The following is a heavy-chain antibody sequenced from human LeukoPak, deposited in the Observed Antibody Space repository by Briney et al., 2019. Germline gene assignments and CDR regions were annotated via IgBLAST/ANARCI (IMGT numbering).Heavy chain of an antibody. CDR3: ARDGVTTFGVALH. J-gene: IGHJ4*02. CDR1: GGTFSSYA. V-gene: IGHV1-69*05. Sequence: SVKVSCKASGGTFSSYAISWVRQAPGQGLEWMGGIIPIFGTANYAQKFQGRVTITTDESTSTAYMELSSLRSEDTAVYYCARDGVTTFGVALHWGQGTLVTVSS. CDR2: IIPIFGTA. D-gene: IGHD3-3*01.